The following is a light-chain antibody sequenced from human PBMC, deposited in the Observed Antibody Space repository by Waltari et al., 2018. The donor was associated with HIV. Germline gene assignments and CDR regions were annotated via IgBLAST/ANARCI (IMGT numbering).Light chain of an antibody. Sequence: SYVLTQAPSVSVAPGQTARVTCGGNNIGDKKVKWYQQKPGQAPVSVVYDGSDRPSGIPERFSGSNSGNTATLTINRVEAGDEADYYCQVWDSSSDRAIFGGGTKLTVL. J-gene: IGLJ2*01. CDR2: DGS. V-gene: IGLV3-21*02. CDR1: NIGDKK. CDR3: QVWDSSSDRAI.